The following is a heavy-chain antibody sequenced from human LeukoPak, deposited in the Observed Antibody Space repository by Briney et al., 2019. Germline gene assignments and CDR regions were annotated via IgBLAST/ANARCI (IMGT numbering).Heavy chain of an antibody. CDR2: ISAYNGNT. J-gene: IGHJ6*02. Sequence: GASVKVSCKASGYTFTSYGISWVRRAPGQGLEWMGWISAYNGNTNYAQKLQGRVTMTTDTSTSTAYMELRSLRSDDTAVYYCARFSVPRSGWYYYYYYGMDVWGQGTTVTVSS. V-gene: IGHV1-18*01. D-gene: IGHD6-19*01. CDR3: ARFSVPRSGWYYYYYYGMDV. CDR1: GYTFTSYG.